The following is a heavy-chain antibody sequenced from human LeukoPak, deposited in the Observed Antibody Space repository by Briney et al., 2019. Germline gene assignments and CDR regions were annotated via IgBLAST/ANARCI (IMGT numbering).Heavy chain of an antibody. Sequence: SVKVSCKASGGTFSSYAISWVRQAPGQGLEWMGRIIPILGIANYAQKFQGRVTITADKSTCTAYMELSSLRSEDTAVYYYARGTSCSGGSCYDYWGQGTLVTVSS. J-gene: IGHJ4*02. CDR3: ARGTSCSGGSCYDY. V-gene: IGHV1-69*04. CDR1: GGTFSSYA. CDR2: IIPILGIA. D-gene: IGHD2-15*01.